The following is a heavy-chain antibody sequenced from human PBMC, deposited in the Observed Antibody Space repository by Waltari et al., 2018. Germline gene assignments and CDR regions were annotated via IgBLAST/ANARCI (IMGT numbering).Heavy chain of an antibody. J-gene: IGHJ4*02. CDR3: VRPERGSYYYFDS. CDR2: VYYSGAS. D-gene: IGHD3-16*01. V-gene: IGHV4-39*02. CDR1: GGSLSSRGFY. Sequence: QLQLQESGPGLGKPSETLSLSCTVSGGSLSSRGFYGGWIRQPPGKGLEWIGSVYYSGASYYNPSLESRVTMSIDTSKRHFSLRLTSVTVADTAVYYCVRPERGSYYYFDSWGQGTLVIVSS.